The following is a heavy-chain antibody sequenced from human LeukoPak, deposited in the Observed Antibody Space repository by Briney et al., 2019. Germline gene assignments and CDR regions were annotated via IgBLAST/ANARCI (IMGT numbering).Heavy chain of an antibody. V-gene: IGHV1-2*02. CDR2: INPNSGGT. Sequence: ASVKVSCKASGYTFTGYYMHWLRQAPGQGLEWMGWINPNSGGTNYAQKFQGRVTMTRDTSISTAYMELSRLRSDDTAVYYCARDRSIAARRWFDPWGQGTLVTVSS. CDR1: GYTFTGYY. CDR3: ARDRSIAARRWFDP. J-gene: IGHJ5*02. D-gene: IGHD6-6*01.